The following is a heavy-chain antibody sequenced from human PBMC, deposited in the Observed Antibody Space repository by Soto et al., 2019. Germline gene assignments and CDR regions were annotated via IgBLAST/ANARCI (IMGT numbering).Heavy chain of an antibody. V-gene: IGHV3-48*01. Sequence: GGSLRLSCAASGFTFSSYSMNWVLQAPGKGLEWVSYISSSSSTIYYADSVKGRFTISRDNAKNSLYLQMNSLRAEDTAVYYCASTSSPYYDFWSGPPLDYWGQGTLVTVSS. J-gene: IGHJ4*02. CDR1: GFTFSSYS. CDR2: ISSSSSTI. CDR3: ASTSSPYYDFWSGPPLDY. D-gene: IGHD3-3*01.